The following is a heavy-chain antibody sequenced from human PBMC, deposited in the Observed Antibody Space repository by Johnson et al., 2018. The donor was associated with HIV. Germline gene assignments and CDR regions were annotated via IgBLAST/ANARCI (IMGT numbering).Heavy chain of an antibody. CDR1: GFTFDDSG. J-gene: IGHJ3*02. D-gene: IGHD1-26*01. V-gene: IGHV3-20*04. Sequence: VQLVESGGGVVRPGGSLRLSCAASGFTFDDSGMSWVRQAPGKGLEWVSGINWNGGSTGYADSVKGRFTISRDNAKTSLYLQMNSLRAEDTALYYCARDFGLGCELDGACDIWGQGTMVTVSS. CDR2: INWNGGST. CDR3: ARDFGLGCELDGACDI.